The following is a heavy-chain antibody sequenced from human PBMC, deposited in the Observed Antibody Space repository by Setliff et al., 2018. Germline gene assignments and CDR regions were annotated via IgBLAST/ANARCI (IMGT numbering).Heavy chain of an antibody. D-gene: IGHD1-1*01. CDR1: GASLNSGTYY. CDR2: IYYRGDT. Sequence: PSETLSLTCTVSGASLNSGTYYWGWIRQPPGKGLEWIGRIYYRGDTYYNASLKGRLTISVDTAQNQFSLRLTSVTAADTAVYYCARTGTYRYFDYWGQGALVTVLL. J-gene: IGHJ4*02. V-gene: IGHV4-39*01. CDR3: ARTGTYRYFDY.